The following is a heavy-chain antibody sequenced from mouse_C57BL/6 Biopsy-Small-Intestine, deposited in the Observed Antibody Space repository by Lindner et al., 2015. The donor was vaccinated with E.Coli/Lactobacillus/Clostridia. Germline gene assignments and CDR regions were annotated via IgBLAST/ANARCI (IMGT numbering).Heavy chain of an antibody. Sequence: VQLQESGAEMVRPGASVKLSCKASGYSFTSYWMHWVKQRPGQGLEWIGKIDPSDSETHYNQKFKDKATLTVDKSSSTAYMQFNSLTSEDSAVYYCSRGNDYDEGFAYWGQGTLVTVSA. CDR2: IDPSDSET. V-gene: IGHV1-52*01. J-gene: IGHJ3*01. CDR1: GYSFTSYW. D-gene: IGHD2-4*01. CDR3: SRGNDYDEGFAY.